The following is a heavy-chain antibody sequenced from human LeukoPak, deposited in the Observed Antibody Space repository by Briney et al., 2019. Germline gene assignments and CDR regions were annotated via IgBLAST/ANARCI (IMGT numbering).Heavy chain of an antibody. CDR3: ARGRIRYCTNGVCPSFDY. CDR1: GFTFSSYA. D-gene: IGHD2-8*01. Sequence: GGSLRLSCAASGFTFSSYAMHWVRQAPGKGLEWVAVISYDGSNKYYADSVKDRFTISRDNSKNTLYLQMNSLRAEDTAVYYCARGRIRYCTNGVCPSFDYWGQGTLVTVSS. J-gene: IGHJ4*02. V-gene: IGHV3-30-3*01. CDR2: ISYDGSNK.